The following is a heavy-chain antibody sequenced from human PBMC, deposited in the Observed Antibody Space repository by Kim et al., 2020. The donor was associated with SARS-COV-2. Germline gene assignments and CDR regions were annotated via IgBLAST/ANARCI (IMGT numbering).Heavy chain of an antibody. V-gene: IGHV3-23*01. J-gene: IGHJ4*02. CDR3: ATDRPGEVGFGPLAY. Sequence: DSVKGRFTISRDNSKNRLYLQMNSLKAEDTAIYYCATDRPGEVGFGPLAYWGQGSLVTVSS. D-gene: IGHD3-3*01.